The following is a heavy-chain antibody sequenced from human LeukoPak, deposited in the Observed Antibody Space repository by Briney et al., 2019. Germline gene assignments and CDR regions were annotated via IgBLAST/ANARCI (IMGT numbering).Heavy chain of an antibody. CDR1: GDSISPYY. D-gene: IGHD3-3*01. Sequence: SETLSLTCTVSGDSISPYYWTWIRQSPGKGLEWIGYIYYSGSTDYNPSLKSRVTISVDTSKNQFSLNLSSVTAADTAVYYCARGRLSDYTFWSGYKELDYWGQGTLVTVSS. CDR3: ARGRLSDYTFWSGYKELDY. V-gene: IGHV4-59*01. J-gene: IGHJ4*02. CDR2: IYYSGST.